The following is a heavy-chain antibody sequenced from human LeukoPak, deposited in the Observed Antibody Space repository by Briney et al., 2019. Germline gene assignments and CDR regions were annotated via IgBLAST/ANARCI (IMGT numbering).Heavy chain of an antibody. V-gene: IGHV4-59*01. J-gene: IGHJ4*02. D-gene: IGHD1-26*01. CDR1: GGSISSYY. CDR2: IYYSGST. Sequence: NPSETLSLTCTVSGGSISSYYWSWIRQPPGKGLEWIGYIYYSGSTNYNPSLKSRVTISVDTSKNQFSLKLSSVTAADTAVYYCARIQWDEGFDYWGQGTLVTVSS. CDR3: ARIQWDEGFDY.